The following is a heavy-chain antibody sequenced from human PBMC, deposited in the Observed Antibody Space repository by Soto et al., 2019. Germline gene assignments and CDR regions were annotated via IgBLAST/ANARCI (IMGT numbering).Heavy chain of an antibody. CDR1: GGTXISYA. CDR3: ARDSHDSSGDSGYYFDY. V-gene: IGHV1-69*13. D-gene: IGHD3-22*01. J-gene: IGHJ4*02. CDR2: IIPIFCTA. Sequence: SXKVSFKASGGTXISYAICLVRQAPGQGLEWMGGIIPIFCTANYAQKFQGRVTITAYESTSTAYMELSSLRYEDTAVDYCARDSHDSSGDSGYYFDYWGQGTLGTVS.